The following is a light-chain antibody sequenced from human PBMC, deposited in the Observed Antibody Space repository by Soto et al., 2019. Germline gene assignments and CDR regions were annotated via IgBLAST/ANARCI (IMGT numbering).Light chain of an antibody. Sequence: EIMMTQSPATLSVSPGERATLSCRASQSVRSNLAWYQQKPGQAPRLLIYGASTRATGIPARFSGSGSGTEFTLTISSLQSEDFAVYYCQHYHNWPPWTFGQGTKVQLK. CDR2: GAS. V-gene: IGKV3-15*01. CDR3: QHYHNWPPWT. CDR1: QSVRSN. J-gene: IGKJ1*01.